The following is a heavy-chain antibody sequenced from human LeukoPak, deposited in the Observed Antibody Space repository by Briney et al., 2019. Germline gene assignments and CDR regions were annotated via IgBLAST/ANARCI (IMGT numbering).Heavy chain of an antibody. D-gene: IGHD3-22*01. CDR3: ARHYYYDSSGYYYWFDP. CDR1: GGSISSSNW. J-gene: IGHJ5*02. V-gene: IGHV4-4*02. CDR2: IYHSGST. Sequence: ASGTLSLTCAVSGGSISSSNWWSWVRQPPGKGLEWIGEIYHSGSTNYNPSLKSRVTISVDKSKNQFSLKLSSVTAADTAVYYCARHYYYDSSGYYYWFDPWGQGTLVTVSS.